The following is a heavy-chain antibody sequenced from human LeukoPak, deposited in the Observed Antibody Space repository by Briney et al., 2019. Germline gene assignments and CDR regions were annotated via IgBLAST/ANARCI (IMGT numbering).Heavy chain of an antibody. CDR1: GGSISSSSYY. D-gene: IGHD1/OR15-1a*01. V-gene: IGHV4-39*01. CDR3: ARQSYGLMGTTRRNYFDY. J-gene: IGHJ4*02. Sequence: NTSETLSLTCTVSGGSISSSSYYWGWIRQPPGKGLEWIGEINHSGSTNYNPSLKSRVTISVDTSKNQFSLKLSSVTAADTAVYYCARQSYGLMGTTRRNYFDYWGQGTLVTVSS. CDR2: INHSGST.